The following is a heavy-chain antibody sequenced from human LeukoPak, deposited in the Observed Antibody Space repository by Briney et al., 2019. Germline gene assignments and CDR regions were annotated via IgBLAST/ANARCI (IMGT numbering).Heavy chain of an antibody. CDR3: AKDSHIAALAFDNWGNDY. CDR2: ISSSSSYI. D-gene: IGHD6-6*01. CDR1: GFTFSSYS. V-gene: IGHV3-21*04. Sequence: GGSLRLSCAASGFTFSSYSMNWVRQAPGKGLEWVSSISSSSSYIYYADSVKGRFTISRDNSKNTLYLQMNSLRAEDTAVYYCAKDSHIAALAFDNWGNDYWGQGTLVTVSS. J-gene: IGHJ4*02.